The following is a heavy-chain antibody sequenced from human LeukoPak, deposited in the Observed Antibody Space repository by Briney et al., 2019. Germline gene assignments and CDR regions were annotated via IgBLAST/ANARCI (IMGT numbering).Heavy chain of an antibody. CDR3: ARDSAGTVDY. Sequence: GGSLRLSCAASGFTFSSYEMNGVRQAPGKGLEWVAAIWYDGTTRFYADSVKGRFTISRDNSKNTLHLQMNSLRVEDTAVYYCARDSAGTVDYWGQGILVTVSS. CDR1: GFTFSSYE. J-gene: IGHJ4*02. V-gene: IGHV3-33*08. D-gene: IGHD6-13*01. CDR2: IWYDGTTR.